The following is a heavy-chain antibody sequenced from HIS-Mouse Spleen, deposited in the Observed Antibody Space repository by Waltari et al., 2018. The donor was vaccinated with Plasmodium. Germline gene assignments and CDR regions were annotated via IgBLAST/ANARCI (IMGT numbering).Heavy chain of an antibody. D-gene: IGHD1-1*01. Sequence: QVQLQQWGAGLLKPSETLSLPCAVYGGSFSGYYWSWIRQPPGKGLEWIGEINHSGSTNYKPSLKSRGTISVETSKNQFSLKLSSVTAADTAVYYCARGQLAYDAFDIWGQGTMVTVSS. CDR1: GGSFSGYY. J-gene: IGHJ3*02. CDR3: ARGQLAYDAFDI. V-gene: IGHV4-34*01. CDR2: INHSGST.